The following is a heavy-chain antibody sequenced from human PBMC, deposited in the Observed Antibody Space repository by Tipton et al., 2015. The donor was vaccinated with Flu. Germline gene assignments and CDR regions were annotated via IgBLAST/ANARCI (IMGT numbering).Heavy chain of an antibody. CDR2: IYYSGST. D-gene: IGHD4-17*01. Sequence: TLSLTCAVYGGSFSSYYWSWIRQPPGKGLEWIGYIYYSGSTNYNPSLKSRVTISVDTSKNQFSLKLSSVTAADTAVYYCARDKRYGDYVDYYYMDVWGKGTTVTVSS. CDR1: GGSFSSYY. J-gene: IGHJ6*03. V-gene: IGHV4-59*01. CDR3: ARDKRYGDYVDYYYMDV.